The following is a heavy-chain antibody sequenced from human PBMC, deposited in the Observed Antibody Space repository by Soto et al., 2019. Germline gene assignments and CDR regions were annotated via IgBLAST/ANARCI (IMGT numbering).Heavy chain of an antibody. D-gene: IGHD3-9*01. CDR1: GFTFNTFA. CDR2: ISYDGSHK. CDR3: ARDRADGLRSFDWLCLDY. Sequence: LRLSCATSGFTFNTFAMHWVRQAPGKGLEWLAVISYDGSHKYYADSVKGRIIISRDNAKNTLYLQMKALRGEDTAVYYCARDRADGLRSFDWLCLDYWGQGTLVTVSS. J-gene: IGHJ4*02. V-gene: IGHV3-30-3*01.